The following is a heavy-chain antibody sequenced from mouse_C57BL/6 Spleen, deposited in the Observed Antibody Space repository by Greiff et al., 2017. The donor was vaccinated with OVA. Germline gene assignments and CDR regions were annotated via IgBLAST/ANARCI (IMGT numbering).Heavy chain of an antibody. CDR3: PRFITTVVATYYAMDY. V-gene: IGHV1-82*01. Sequence: VQLQESGPELVKPGASVKISCKASGYAFSSSWMNWVKQRPGKGLEWIGRNYPGDGDTNYNGKFKGKATLTADKSSSTAYMQLSSLTSEDSAVYFCPRFITTVVATYYAMDYWGQGTSVTVSS. D-gene: IGHD1-1*01. CDR2: NYPGDGDT. J-gene: IGHJ4*01. CDR1: GYAFSSSW.